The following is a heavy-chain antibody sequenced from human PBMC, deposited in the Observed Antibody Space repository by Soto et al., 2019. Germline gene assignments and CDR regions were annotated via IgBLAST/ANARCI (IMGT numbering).Heavy chain of an antibody. CDR3: AKDLLIDIVLVPAAMDYYYGMDV. CDR1: GFTFSSYG. V-gene: IGHV3-30*18. D-gene: IGHD2-2*01. Sequence: PGGSLRLSCAASGFTFSSYGMHWVRQAPGKGLEWVAVISYDGSNKYYADSVKGRFTISRDNSKNTLYLQMNSLRAEDTAVYYCAKDLLIDIVLVPAAMDYYYGMDVWGQGT. J-gene: IGHJ6*02. CDR2: ISYDGSNK.